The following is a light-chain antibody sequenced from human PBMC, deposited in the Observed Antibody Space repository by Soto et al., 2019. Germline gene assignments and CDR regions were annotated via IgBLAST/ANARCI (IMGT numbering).Light chain of an antibody. Sequence: NFMLTQPHSVSESPGKTVTISCTRSSGSIASNYVQWYQQRPGSAPTTVIYENNQRPSGVPDRFSGSIDRSSNSASLTVSGLKTEDEADYYCQSYDSSNPVVFGGGTKVTVL. J-gene: IGLJ2*01. CDR2: ENN. CDR1: SGSIASNY. CDR3: QSYDSSNPVV. V-gene: IGLV6-57*04.